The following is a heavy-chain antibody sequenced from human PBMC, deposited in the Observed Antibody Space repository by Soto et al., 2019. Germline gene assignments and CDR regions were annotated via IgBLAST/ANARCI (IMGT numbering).Heavy chain of an antibody. V-gene: IGHV4-31*03. CDR2: IYYSGST. D-gene: IGHD6-13*01. CDR3: ARAWTATAGWANWFDT. CDR1: GGSIRSSDGYY. J-gene: IGHJ5*02. Sequence: QVQLQESGPGLVKPSQTLSLTCTVSGGSIRSSDGYYWSWIRQYPGKGLEWIGYIYYSGSTYYNPSLKSRVTLSVDTSKNQFSLTLNSMTAADTAVYYCARAWTATAGWANWFDTWGQGTLVTVSS.